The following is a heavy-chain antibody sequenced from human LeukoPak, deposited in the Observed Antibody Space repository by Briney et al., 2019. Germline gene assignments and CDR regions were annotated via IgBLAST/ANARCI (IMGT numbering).Heavy chain of an antibody. D-gene: IGHD1-26*01. Sequence: PSETLSLTCTVSGGSISSFYWSWIRQPPGKGLEWIGYIYYSGSTNYNPSLKSRVTISGDTSKNQFSLKLSSVTAADTAVYYCARLLLSVGNYWYFDLRGRGTLVTVSS. J-gene: IGHJ2*01. CDR1: GGSISSFY. CDR2: IYYSGST. CDR3: ARLLLSVGNYWYFDL. V-gene: IGHV4-59*08.